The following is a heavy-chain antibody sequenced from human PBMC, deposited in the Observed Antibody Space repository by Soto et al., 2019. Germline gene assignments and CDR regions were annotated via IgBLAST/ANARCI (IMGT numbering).Heavy chain of an antibody. CDR2: IWYDGSIK. CDR1: GFAFSKYG. V-gene: IGHV3-33*07. CDR3: ARDMGFSDY. J-gene: IGHJ4*02. D-gene: IGHD3-10*01. Sequence: GGSLRLSCAASGFAFSKYGMYWVRQAPGKGLEWVAVIWYDGSIKYYADSVKGRLTISRDNSKNTLYLQMSSLRVEDTGVYYCARDMGFSDYSGQGTPVTVSS.